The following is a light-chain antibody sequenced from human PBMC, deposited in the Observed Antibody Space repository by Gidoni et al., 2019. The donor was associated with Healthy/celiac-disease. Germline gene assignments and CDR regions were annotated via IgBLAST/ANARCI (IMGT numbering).Light chain of an antibody. V-gene: IGKV3-20*01. Sequence: DTVLTQSPGTLSVSPGERATLSCRSSQIVSSSYLAWYQQKPGQAPRLLLYGASSRATGIPDRFSGSGSGTDFTLTISRLEPEDFAVYYCQQYGSSPSWTFGQGTKVEIK. CDR2: GAS. CDR3: QQYGSSPSWT. CDR1: QIVSSSY. J-gene: IGKJ1*01.